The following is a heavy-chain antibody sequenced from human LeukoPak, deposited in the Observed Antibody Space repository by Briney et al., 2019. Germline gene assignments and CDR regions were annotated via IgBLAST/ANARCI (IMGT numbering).Heavy chain of an antibody. J-gene: IGHJ4*02. D-gene: IGHD2-15*01. V-gene: IGHV1-2*02. CDR1: GYTFTDYY. CDR2: INPRDGGT. CDR3: AREGNGLLSKDLDY. Sequence: ASVEVSCKGSGYTFTDYYLHWVRQAPGQGLEWVGYINPRDGGTSSPQNFRGRVTMTTDASSSTAYMELSRLTSDDTAIYYCAREGNGLLSKDLDYWGQGTLVTVSS.